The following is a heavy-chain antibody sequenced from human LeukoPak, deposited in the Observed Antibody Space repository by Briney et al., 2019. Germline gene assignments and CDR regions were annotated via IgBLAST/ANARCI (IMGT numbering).Heavy chain of an antibody. D-gene: IGHD3-9*01. CDR2: IYYSGTT. CDR3: ARPWGTGYMYYFDC. J-gene: IGHJ4*02. V-gene: IGHV4-38-2*01. Sequence: SETLSLTCSVSGYSISSGYYWGWIRQPPGKGLEWIGSIYYSGTTYYNPSLKSRVTISIDASKNQFSLKLNAVTAADTGVYYCARPWGTGYMYYFDCWGQGTLVTVSS. CDR1: GYSISSGYY.